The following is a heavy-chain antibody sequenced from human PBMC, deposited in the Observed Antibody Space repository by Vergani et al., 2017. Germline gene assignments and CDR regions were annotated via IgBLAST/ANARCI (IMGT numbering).Heavy chain of an antibody. Sequence: QVQLVQSGAEVKKPGASVKVSCKASGYTFSTYGISWVRQAPGQGLEWMGWISAYNGNTNYPEKFQGRLTMTTDTSTRTAYMELSRLRSDDTAVYYCARGRGGYYYYMDVWGKGTTVTVSS. CDR1: GYTFSTYG. V-gene: IGHV1-18*01. D-gene: IGHD3-16*01. CDR2: ISAYNGNT. J-gene: IGHJ6*03. CDR3: ARGRGGYYYYMDV.